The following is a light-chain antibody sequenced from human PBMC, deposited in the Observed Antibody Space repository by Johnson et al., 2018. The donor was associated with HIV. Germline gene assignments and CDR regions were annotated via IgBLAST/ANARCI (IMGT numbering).Light chain of an antibody. CDR1: SSNIGNNY. J-gene: IGLJ1*01. V-gene: IGLV1-51*01. CDR2: DNN. CDR3: GTWDSSLSAFYV. Sequence: QSVLTQPPSVSAAPGQKVTISCSGSSSNIGNNYVSWYQQLPGTAPKLLIYDNNKRPSGIPDRFSGCKSGTSATLGITGLQTGDEADYYCGTWDSSLSAFYVFGTGTKVTVL.